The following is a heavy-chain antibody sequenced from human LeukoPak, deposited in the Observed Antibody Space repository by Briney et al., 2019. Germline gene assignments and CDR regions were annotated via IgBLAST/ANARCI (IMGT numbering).Heavy chain of an antibody. CDR2: ISAYNGNT. CDR3: ARVQDYDFWSGPKSVDP. CDR1: GYTFTSYG. V-gene: IGHV1-18*01. D-gene: IGHD3-3*01. J-gene: IGHJ5*02. Sequence: ASVKVSCKASGYTFTSYGISWVRQAPGQGLEWMGWISAYNGNTNYAQKLQGRVTMTTDTSTSTAYMELRSLRSDDTAVYYCARVQDYDFWSGPKSVDPWGQGTLVTVSS.